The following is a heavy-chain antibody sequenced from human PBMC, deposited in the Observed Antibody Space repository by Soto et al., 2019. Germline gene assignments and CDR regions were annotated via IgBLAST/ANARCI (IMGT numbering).Heavy chain of an antibody. J-gene: IGHJ4*02. V-gene: IGHV1-3*01. CDR2: INAGNGNT. D-gene: IGHD6-13*01. Sequence: GASVKVSCKASGYTFTSYAMHWVRQAPGQRLEGMGWINAGNGNTKYSQKFQGRVTITRDTSASTAYMELSSLRSEDTAVYYCARSSGIAEVDYWGQGTPVTVSS. CDR1: GYTFTSYA. CDR3: ARSSGIAEVDY.